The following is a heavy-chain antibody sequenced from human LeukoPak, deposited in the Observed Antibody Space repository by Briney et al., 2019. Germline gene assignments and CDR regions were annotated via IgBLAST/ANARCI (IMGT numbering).Heavy chain of an antibody. CDR2: LSGSGITT. CDR1: GFTSSNSA. V-gene: IGHV3-23*01. J-gene: IGHJ4*01. CDR3: AKGIYSSGWSYFDY. D-gene: IGHD6-19*01. Sequence: GGSLRLSCAASGFTSSNSAMSWVRQAPGKGLEWVSTLSGSGITTYYADPVKGWFTISRDNSKNTLYLQMNSLRAEDTAVYYCAKGIYSSGWSYFDYWGHGTLVTVSS.